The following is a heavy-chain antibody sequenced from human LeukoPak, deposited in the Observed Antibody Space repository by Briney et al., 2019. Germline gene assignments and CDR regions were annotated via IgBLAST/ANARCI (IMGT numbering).Heavy chain of an antibody. J-gene: IGHJ4*02. Sequence: GGSLRLSCAASGFTFSSYSMNWVRQAPGKGLEWVSSISSSSSYIYYADSVKGRFTISRDNAKNSLYLPMNSLRAEDTALYYCARVGIYYYDSSGYSYHLDYWGQGTLVTVSS. CDR1: GFTFSSYS. CDR2: ISSSSSYI. D-gene: IGHD3-22*01. CDR3: ARVGIYYYDSSGYSYHLDY. V-gene: IGHV3-21*04.